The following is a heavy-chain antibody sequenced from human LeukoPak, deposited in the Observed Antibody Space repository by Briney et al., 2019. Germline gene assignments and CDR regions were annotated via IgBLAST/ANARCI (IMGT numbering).Heavy chain of an antibody. Sequence: ASVKVPCKASGYTFMNYGISWVRQAPGQGLEWVGWISIYSGKTYYEQKFQGRVTMTTDTSTSTVYMELRSLRSDDTAVYYCARDRGSSWPLGFDHWQQGILVTVSS. V-gene: IGHV1-18*01. CDR2: ISIYSGKT. CDR3: ARDRGSSWPLGFDH. CDR1: GYTFMNYG. D-gene: IGHD6-13*01. J-gene: IGHJ4*02.